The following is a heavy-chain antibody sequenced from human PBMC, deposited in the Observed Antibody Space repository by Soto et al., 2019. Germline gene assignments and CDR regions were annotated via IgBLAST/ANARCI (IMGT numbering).Heavy chain of an antibody. CDR3: ARQLTGTTIPFDY. V-gene: IGHV1-3*04. D-gene: IGHD1-20*01. CDR1: GYTFSNYA. J-gene: IGHJ4*02. Sequence: QVQLVQSGAEVKKPGASVIVSCKASGYTFSNYAIHWVRQAPGQRPEWMGWINTANGKTQYSQKFQGRVTITRDTSASTAYMDLSSLRSEDTAVYYCARQLTGTTIPFDYWGQGTLVTVSS. CDR2: INTANGKT.